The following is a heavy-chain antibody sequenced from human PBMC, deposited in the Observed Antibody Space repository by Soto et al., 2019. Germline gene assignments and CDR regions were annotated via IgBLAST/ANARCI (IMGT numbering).Heavy chain of an antibody. CDR1: GYTFTSYA. CDR3: ASGYDFWSGGAYMDV. V-gene: IGHV1-3*01. J-gene: IGHJ6*03. D-gene: IGHD3-3*01. Sequence: QVQLVQSGAEVKKPGASVKVSCKASGYTFTSYAMHWVRQAPGQRLEWMGWINAGNGNTKYSQKFQGRVTITRDTPASTAYMELSSLRSEDTAVYYCASGYDFWSGGAYMDVWGKGTTVTVSS. CDR2: INAGNGNT.